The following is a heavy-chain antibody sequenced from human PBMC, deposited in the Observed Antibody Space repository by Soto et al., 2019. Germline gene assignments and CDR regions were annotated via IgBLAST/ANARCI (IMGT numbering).Heavy chain of an antibody. D-gene: IGHD4-17*01. J-gene: IGHJ6*03. Sequence: EVQLVESGGSLVQPGGSLRLSCAASEFTFASYWMSWVRQAPGKGLEWVANIKQDGSEKYYVDSVKGRFTISRDNAKNSLYLPMNSLRAEDTAVYHCARDIPFMTMMTASYYYYMDVCGKGTTVTVSS. CDR2: IKQDGSEK. CDR1: EFTFASYW. CDR3: ARDIPFMTMMTASYYYYMDV. V-gene: IGHV3-7*01.